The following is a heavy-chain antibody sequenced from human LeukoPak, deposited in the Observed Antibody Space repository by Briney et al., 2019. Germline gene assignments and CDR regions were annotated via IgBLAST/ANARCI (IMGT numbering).Heavy chain of an antibody. CDR2: INSANGNT. Sequence: ASVKVSCKTSGYIFTNYAMHWVRQAPGQRLEWMGWINSANGNTKYSQDFQGRLTFTDDTSATTVYMELSGLRSDDMAVYFCARYVSAWTTFDIWGQGTMVIVSS. D-gene: IGHD6-19*01. V-gene: IGHV1-3*03. CDR1: GYIFTNYA. J-gene: IGHJ3*02. CDR3: ARYVSAWTTFDI.